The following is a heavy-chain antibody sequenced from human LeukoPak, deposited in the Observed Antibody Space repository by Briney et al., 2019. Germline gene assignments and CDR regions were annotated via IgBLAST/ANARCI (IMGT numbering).Heavy chain of an antibody. V-gene: IGHV4-38-2*02. CDR3: ARENREQLVAYYYYYYMDV. Sequence: PSETLSLTCTVSGYSISSGYYWGWIRQPPGKGLEWIGYIYYSGSTNYNPSLKSRVTISVDTSKNQFSLKLSSVTAADTAVYYCARENREQLVAYYYYYYMDVWGKGTTVTVSS. CDR1: GYSISSGYY. CDR2: IYYSGST. J-gene: IGHJ6*03. D-gene: IGHD6-6*01.